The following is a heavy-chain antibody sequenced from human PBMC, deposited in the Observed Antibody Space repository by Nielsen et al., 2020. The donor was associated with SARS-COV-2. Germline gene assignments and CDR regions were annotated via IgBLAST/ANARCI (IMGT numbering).Heavy chain of an antibody. J-gene: IGHJ6*03. CDR3: ARARGAYGDYYYYYYTDV. CDR1: GDSVSSNSAA. D-gene: IGHD4-17*01. CDR2: TYYRSKWYN. V-gene: IGHV6-1*01. Sequence: SETLSLTCAISGDSVSSNSAAWNWIRQSPSRGLEWLGRTYYRSKWYNDYAVPVKSRITINPDTSKNQFSLHLNSVTPEDTAVYYCARARGAYGDYYYYYYTDVWGKGTTVTVSS.